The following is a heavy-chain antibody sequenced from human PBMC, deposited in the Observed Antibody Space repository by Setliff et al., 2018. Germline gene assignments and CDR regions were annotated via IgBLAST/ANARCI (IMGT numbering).Heavy chain of an antibody. CDR1: GYSFAKYA. D-gene: IGHD2-2*01. Sequence: ASVKVSCKASGYSFAKYALHWVRQAPGQRLEWMGWINAGNGNTKCSQNFQGRVTITRDTSASTAYVELSSLRPEDTAVYYCVREVLPLVREEAFYIWGQGTMVTVSS. J-gene: IGHJ3*02. CDR3: VREVLPLVREEAFYI. V-gene: IGHV1-3*01. CDR2: INAGNGNT.